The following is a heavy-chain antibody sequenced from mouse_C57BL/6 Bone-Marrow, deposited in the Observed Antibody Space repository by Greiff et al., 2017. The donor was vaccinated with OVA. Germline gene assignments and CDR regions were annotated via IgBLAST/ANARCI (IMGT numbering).Heavy chain of an antibody. J-gene: IGHJ4*01. CDR1: GYTFTSSW. Sequence: VQLQQPGAELVKPGASVTLSCKASGYTFTSSWMQWVKQRPGQGLAWIGEIDPSDSYTNYTLKFKGKATLTVDTSSSTAYLQLSSLTSEDSAVYYCARVAAEDSGVMDYRGQGTSVTVSS. CDR2: IDPSDSYT. CDR3: ARVAAEDSGVMDY. D-gene: IGHD1-1*01. V-gene: IGHV1-50*01.